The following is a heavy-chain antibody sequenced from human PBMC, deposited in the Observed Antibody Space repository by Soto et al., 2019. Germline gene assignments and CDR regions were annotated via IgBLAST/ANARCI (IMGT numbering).Heavy chain of an antibody. J-gene: IGHJ4*02. CDR3: AKVRWSSGWGGCLDS. V-gene: IGHV3-23*04. Sequence: EVQLVESGGGLVQPGGSLRLSCAASGFTFSRYDMHWVRQATGKSLEWVSGIDGSAGSTYYADSVKGRFTISRDNSKNTLYLQMNSLRDEDTTVYYCAKVRWSSGWGGCLDSWGQGALVTVSS. CDR1: GFTFSRYD. D-gene: IGHD6-19*01. CDR2: IDGSAGST.